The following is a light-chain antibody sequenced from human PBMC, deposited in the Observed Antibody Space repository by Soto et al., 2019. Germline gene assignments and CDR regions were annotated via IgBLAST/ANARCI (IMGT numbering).Light chain of an antibody. CDR2: GAS. CDR3: QQYNNWLGT. V-gene: IGKV3-15*01. J-gene: IGKJ1*01. Sequence: EIVMTQSPATLSVSPGERATLSCRASQSVSSNLAWYQQKPGQAPRLLIYGASTRATGIPARLSGSGSGTEFTLTISSLQSEYFAVYYCQQYNNWLGTFGQGTKVDIK. CDR1: QSVSSN.